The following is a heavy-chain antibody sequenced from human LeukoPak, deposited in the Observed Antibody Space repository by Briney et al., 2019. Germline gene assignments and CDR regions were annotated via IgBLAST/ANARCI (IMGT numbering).Heavy chain of an antibody. J-gene: IGHJ6*02. CDR1: GFTFSSYA. Sequence: GSLRLSCAASGFTFSSYAMSWVRQAPGKGLEWVSAISGSGGSTYYADSVKGRFTISRDNSKNTPYLQMNSLRAEDAAVYYCARDMYYGSGTPMQYGMDVWGQGTTVTVSS. CDR3: ARDMYYGSGTPMQYGMDV. CDR2: ISGSGGST. V-gene: IGHV3-23*01. D-gene: IGHD3-10*01.